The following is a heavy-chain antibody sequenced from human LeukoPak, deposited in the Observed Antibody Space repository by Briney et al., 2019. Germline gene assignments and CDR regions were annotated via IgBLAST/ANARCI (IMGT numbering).Heavy chain of an antibody. D-gene: IGHD2-15*01. V-gene: IGHV4-59*12. CDR2: IYYSGST. CDR1: GGSISSYY. Sequence: SETLSLTCTVSGGSISSYYWSWIRQPPGKGLEWIGYIYYSGSTNYNPSLKSRVTISVDTSKNQFSLKLSSVTAADTAIYYCARDLRGFNWFDSWGQGTLVTVSS. J-gene: IGHJ5*01. CDR3: ARDLRGFNWFDS.